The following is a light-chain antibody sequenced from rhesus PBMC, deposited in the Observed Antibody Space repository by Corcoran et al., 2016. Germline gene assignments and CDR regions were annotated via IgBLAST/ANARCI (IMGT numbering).Light chain of an antibody. V-gene: IGKV1-22*01. J-gene: IGKJ1*01. CDR1: QSISSW. Sequence: DIQMTQSPSSLSASVGDTVTITCRASQSISSWLDWYQQKPGKAPNLLNYKATSLQSGVPSRFIGSGSWTEFTLTIRSLQPEDFATYYCLQYSSSPWTFGQGTKVEIK. CDR3: LQYSSSPWT. CDR2: KAT.